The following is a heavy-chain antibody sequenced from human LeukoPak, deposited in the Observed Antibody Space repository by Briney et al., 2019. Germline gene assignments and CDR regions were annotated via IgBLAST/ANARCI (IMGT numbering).Heavy chain of an antibody. CDR3: ANLPVGGELLIGDY. V-gene: IGHV3-30*02. D-gene: IGHD1-26*01. Sequence: GGSLRLSCAASGFTFSSYGMHWVRQAPGKGLEWVAFIRYDGSNKYYADSVKGRFTISRDNSKNTLYLQMNSLRAEDTAVYYCANLPVGGELLIGDYWGQGTLVTVSS. J-gene: IGHJ4*02. CDR2: IRYDGSNK. CDR1: GFTFSSYG.